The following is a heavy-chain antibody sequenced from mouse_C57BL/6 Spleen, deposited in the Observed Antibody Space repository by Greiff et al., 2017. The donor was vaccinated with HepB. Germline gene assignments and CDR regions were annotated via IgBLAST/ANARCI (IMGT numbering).Heavy chain of an antibody. CDR1: GYTFTSYW. CDR3: ACYDGTAWFAY. CDR2: IYPGSGST. J-gene: IGHJ3*01. V-gene: IGHV1-55*01. D-gene: IGHD2-12*01. Sequence: QVQLQQPGAELVKPGASVKMSCKASGYTFTSYWITWVKQRPGQGLEWIGDIYPGSGSTNYNEKFKSKATLTVDTSSGTAYMRLSSLTSEDSAVYYCACYDGTAWFAYWGQGTLVTVSA.